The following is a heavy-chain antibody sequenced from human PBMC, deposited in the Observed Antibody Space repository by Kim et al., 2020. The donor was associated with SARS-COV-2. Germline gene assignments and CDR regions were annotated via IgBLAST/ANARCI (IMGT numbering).Heavy chain of an antibody. CDR2: ISSSGRST. CDR3: ARDGGDRTNCYWHY. Sequence: GGSLRLSCAASGFTFSSYSMNWVRQTPGKGLEWVSSISSSGRSTYYADSVKGRFTISRDNARNSLFLQMNSLRADDTAVYYCARDGGDRTNCYWHYWGQGTLVTVSS. CDR1: GFTFSSYS. D-gene: IGHD2-2*01. J-gene: IGHJ4*02. V-gene: IGHV3-21*01.